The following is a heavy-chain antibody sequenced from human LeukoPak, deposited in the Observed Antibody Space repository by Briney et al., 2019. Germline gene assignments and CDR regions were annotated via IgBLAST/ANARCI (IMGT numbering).Heavy chain of an antibody. CDR2: VFYNGNT. V-gene: IGHV4-59*01. J-gene: IGHJ5*02. CDR3: VRDRAAAGGWLDP. CDR1: GGSISTYF. D-gene: IGHD6-13*01. Sequence: PSETLSLTCTVSGGSISTYFWNWLRQPPGKGLEWIGYVFYNGNTNYNPSLKSRLTISVDTSKNQFSLKLTSVTAADTAVYYCVRDRAAAGGWLDPWGQGAPVTVSS.